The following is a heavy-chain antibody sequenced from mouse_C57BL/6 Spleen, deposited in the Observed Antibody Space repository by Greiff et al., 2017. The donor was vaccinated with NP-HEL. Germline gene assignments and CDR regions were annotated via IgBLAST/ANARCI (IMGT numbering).Heavy chain of an antibody. D-gene: IGHD1-1*01. V-gene: IGHV1-7*01. J-gene: IGHJ2*01. CDR2: INPSSGYT. CDR1: GYTFTSYW. CDR3: ARSYGSSRDYFDY. Sequence: QVHVKQSGAELAKPGASVKLSCKASGYTFTSYWMHWVKQRPGQGLEWIGYINPSSGYTKYNQKFKDKATLTADKSSSTAYMQLSSLTYEDSAVYYCARSYGSSRDYFDYWGQGTTLTVSS.